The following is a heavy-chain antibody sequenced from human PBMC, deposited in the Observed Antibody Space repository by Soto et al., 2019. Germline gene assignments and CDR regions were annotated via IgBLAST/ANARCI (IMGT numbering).Heavy chain of an antibody. CDR2: INHSGST. CDR3: ARAGRGGLLWFGELFDYYHYYGMDV. J-gene: IGHJ6*02. V-gene: IGHV4-34*01. CDR1: GGSFSGYY. D-gene: IGHD3-10*01. Sequence: PSETLSLTCAVYGGSFSGYYWSWIRQPPGKGLEWIGEINHSGSTNYNPSLKSRVTISVDTSKNQFSLKLSSVTAADTAVYYCARAGRGGLLWFGELFDYYHYYGMDVWGQGTTVTVSS.